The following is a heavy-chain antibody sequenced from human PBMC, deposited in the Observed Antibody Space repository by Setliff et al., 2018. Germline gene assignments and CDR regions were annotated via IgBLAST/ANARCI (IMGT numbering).Heavy chain of an antibody. V-gene: IGHV1-2*02. CDR3: AREIRVVVPAAPRYYGMDV. D-gene: IGHD2-2*01. CDR2: INPNSGGT. J-gene: IGHJ6*02. CDR1: GYTFTGYY. Sequence: GASVKVSCKASGYTFTGYYMHWVRQAPGQGLEWMGWINPNSGGTNYAQKFQGRVTMTRDTSISTAYMALSRLRSDDTAVYYCAREIRVVVPAAPRYYGMDVWGQGTTVTVSS.